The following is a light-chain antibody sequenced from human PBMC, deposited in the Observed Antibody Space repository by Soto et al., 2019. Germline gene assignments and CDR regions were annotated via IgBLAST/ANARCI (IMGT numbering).Light chain of an antibody. CDR3: QQYNSWWT. Sequence: DIQMTQSPSTLSASVGDRVTITCRASQSISSWLAWYQQKPGKAPKLLIYKASSLESGVPSRFSGSGYGKEYTLTISSMPPDDFATYYCQQYNSWWTFGQGTKLEIK. CDR1: QSISSW. CDR2: KAS. V-gene: IGKV1-5*03. J-gene: IGKJ2*02.